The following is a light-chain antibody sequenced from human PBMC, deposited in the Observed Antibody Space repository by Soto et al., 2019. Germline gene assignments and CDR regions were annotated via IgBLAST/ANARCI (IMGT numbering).Light chain of an antibody. CDR2: HVS. Sequence: SVLTQPASVSGSPGQSITISCTGTSSDVGGYNYVSWYQQYPGKAPKLMIYHVSNRPSGVSDRFSGSKSGNSASLTISGLQAEDEADYYCSSYTTTSTYVFGTGTRSPS. V-gene: IGLV2-14*01. CDR1: SSDVGGYNY. J-gene: IGLJ1*01. CDR3: SSYTTTSTYV.